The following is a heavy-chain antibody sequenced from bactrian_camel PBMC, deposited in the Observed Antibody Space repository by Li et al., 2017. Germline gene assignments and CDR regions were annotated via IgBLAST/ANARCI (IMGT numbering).Heavy chain of an antibody. J-gene: IGHJ4*01. CDR3: AAHEQPWPCVTVGSGGYKY. CDR2: AYTRGGGV. CDR1: GFTFSTYY. D-gene: IGHD3*01. Sequence: VQLVESGGGLVQPGESLRLSYVASGFTFSTYYMNWVRQAPGKEREGVAAAYTRGGGVHYADSVKGRFTISHDSATNTVSLQMNSLEPEDTAMYYCAAHEQPWPCVTVGSGGYKYRGQGTQVTVS. V-gene: IGHV3S40*01.